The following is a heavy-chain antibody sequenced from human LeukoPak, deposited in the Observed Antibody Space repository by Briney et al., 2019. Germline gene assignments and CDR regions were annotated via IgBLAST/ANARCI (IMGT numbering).Heavy chain of an antibody. J-gene: IGHJ4*02. V-gene: IGHV3-49*03. D-gene: IGHD2-8*02. Sequence: GGSLRLSCTASGFTFGDYAMGWFHQAPGKGLEWVGFIRSKAYGGTTEYAASVKGRFTISRADSKSIAYLQMNSLKTEDTAVYYCTRVLDWGQGTLVTVSS. CDR2: IRSKAYGGTT. CDR1: GFTFGDYA. CDR3: TRVLD.